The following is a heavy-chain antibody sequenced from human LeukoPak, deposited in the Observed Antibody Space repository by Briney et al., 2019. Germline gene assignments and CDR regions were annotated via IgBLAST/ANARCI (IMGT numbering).Heavy chain of an antibody. CDR1: GGSISSGSYY. CDR2: IYTSGST. D-gene: IGHD3-22*01. V-gene: IGHV4-61*02. J-gene: IGHJ4*02. CDR3: ARVAYYDSSGYSIFDY. Sequence: SETLSLTCTVSGGSISSGSYYWSWIRQPAGKGLEWIGRIYTSGSTNYNPSLKSRVTISVDTSRNQFPLKLSSVTAADTAVYYCARVAYYDSSGYSIFDYWGQGTLVTVSS.